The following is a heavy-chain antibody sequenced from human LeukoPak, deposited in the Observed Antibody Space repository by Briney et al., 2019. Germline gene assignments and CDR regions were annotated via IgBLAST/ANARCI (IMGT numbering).Heavy chain of an antibody. CDR3: ARAKTAYYDFWGYYYYMDV. Sequence: PGGSLRLSCAASAFSLNAYNMNWVRQAPGKGLEWVSVIYSGGSTYYADSVKGRFTISRDNAKNSLYLQMNSLRAEDTAVYYCARAKTAYYDFWGYYYYMDVWGKGTTVTVSS. D-gene: IGHD3-3*01. J-gene: IGHJ6*03. CDR2: IYSGGST. CDR1: AFSLNAYN. V-gene: IGHV3-66*01.